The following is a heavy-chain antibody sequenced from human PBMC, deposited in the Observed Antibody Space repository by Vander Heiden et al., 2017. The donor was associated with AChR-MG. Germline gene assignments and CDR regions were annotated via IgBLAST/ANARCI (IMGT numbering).Heavy chain of an antibody. J-gene: IGHJ4*02. CDR2: IYYSGST. CDR3: ARGLVLLWFGELPAFDY. D-gene: IGHD3-10*01. V-gene: IGHV4-30-4*01. Sequence: QVQLQESGPGLVKPSQTLSLTCTVSGGSISSGDYYWSWIRQPPGKGLEWIGYIYYSGSTYYNPSLKSRVTISVDTSKNQFSLKLSSVTAADTAVYYCARGLVLLWFGELPAFDYWGQGTLVTVSS. CDR1: GGSISSGDYY.